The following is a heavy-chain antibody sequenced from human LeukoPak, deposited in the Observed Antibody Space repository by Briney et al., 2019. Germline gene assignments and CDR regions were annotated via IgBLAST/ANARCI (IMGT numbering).Heavy chain of an antibody. CDR2: INTDGSST. V-gene: IGHV3-74*01. Sequence: GGSLRLSCAAPGFTFSSYWMHWVRQAPGKGLVWVSRINTDGSSTSYADSVKGRFTISRDNAKNTLYLQMNSLRAEDTAVYYCARGPHYYDSSTQIGYWGQGTLVTVSS. CDR1: GFTFSSYW. CDR3: ARGPHYYDSSTQIGY. D-gene: IGHD3-22*01. J-gene: IGHJ4*02.